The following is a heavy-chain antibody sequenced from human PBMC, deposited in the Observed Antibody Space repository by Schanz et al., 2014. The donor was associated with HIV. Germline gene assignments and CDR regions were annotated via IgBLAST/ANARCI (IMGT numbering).Heavy chain of an antibody. CDR3: AKFGRLLGNFDD. CDR1: GFTFSSYG. V-gene: IGHV3-30*18. Sequence: QVQPVESGGGVVQPGRSLRLSCAASGFTFSSYGMYWVRQAPGKGLEWVAVISHDGSKKYYADSVRGRITISRDNSKNTLYLQMTTLRTEDTAVYYCAKFGRLLGNFDDWGQGTLVTVSS. CDR2: ISHDGSKK. D-gene: IGHD2-15*01. J-gene: IGHJ4*02.